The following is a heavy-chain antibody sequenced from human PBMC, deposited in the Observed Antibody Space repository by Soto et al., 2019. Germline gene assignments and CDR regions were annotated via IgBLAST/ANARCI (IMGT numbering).Heavy chain of an antibody. CDR1: GFTFSSYA. Sequence: GGSLRLSCAASGFTFSSYAMSWVRQAPGKGLEWVSAISGSGGSTYYADSVKGRFTISRDNSKNTLYLQMNSLRAEDTAVYYCAKGGDYAPYYYGMDVWGQGTTVTSP. V-gene: IGHV3-23*01. CDR3: AKGGDYAPYYYGMDV. J-gene: IGHJ6*02. CDR2: ISGSGGST. D-gene: IGHD4-17*01.